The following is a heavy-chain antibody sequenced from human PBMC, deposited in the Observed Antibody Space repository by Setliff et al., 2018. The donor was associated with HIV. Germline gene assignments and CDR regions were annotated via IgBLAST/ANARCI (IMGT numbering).Heavy chain of an antibody. CDR1: GDSISSYF. J-gene: IGHJ5*02. V-gene: IGHV4-4*08. CDR3: ARRRFGESPNWFDP. Sequence: SETLSLTCTVSGDSISSYFWSWIRQSPGKGLEWIGFRSTTGSTNYNPSLRSRVTISVDTSKNQFSLKLSSVTAADTAVYYCARRRFGESPNWFDPWGQGTLVTVSS. CDR2: RSTTGST. D-gene: IGHD3-10*01.